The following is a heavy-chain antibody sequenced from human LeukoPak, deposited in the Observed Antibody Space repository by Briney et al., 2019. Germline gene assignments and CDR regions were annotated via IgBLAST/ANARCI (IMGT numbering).Heavy chain of an antibody. V-gene: IGHV3-30-3*01. D-gene: IGHD1-26*01. J-gene: IGHJ4*02. CDR1: GFTFSSYA. CDR2: ISFDGSNQ. CDR3: ASDRHSGSFYGYFDY. Sequence: QSGGSLRLSCAASGFTFSSYAMHWVRQAPGKGLEWVAVISFDGSNQHYADSVKGRFTISRDDSKNTLYLQMNSLRAEDTAVYYCASDRHSGSFYGYFDYWGQGTLVTVSS.